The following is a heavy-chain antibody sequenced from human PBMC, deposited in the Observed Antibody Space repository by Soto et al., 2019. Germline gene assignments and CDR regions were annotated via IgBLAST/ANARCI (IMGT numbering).Heavy chain of an antibody. V-gene: IGHV4-59*08. D-gene: IGHD3-9*01. CDR2: IYYSGST. CDR3: ARHRWGWGYDILTGYYSGFDY. Sequence: SETLSLTCTVSGGSISSYYWSWIRQTPGKGLEWIGYIYYSGSTNYNPSLKSRVTISVDTSKNQFSLKLSSVTAADTAVYYCARHRWGWGYDILTGYYSGFDYWGQGTLVTVSS. CDR1: GGSISSYY. J-gene: IGHJ4*02.